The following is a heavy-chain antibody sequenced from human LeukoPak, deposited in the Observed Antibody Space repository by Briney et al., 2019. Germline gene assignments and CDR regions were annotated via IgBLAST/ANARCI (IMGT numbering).Heavy chain of an antibody. V-gene: IGHV3-9*01. CDR1: GFTLDDYA. CDR2: IDWNSAAM. J-gene: IGHJ5*02. CDR3: AKSRCSTLNCHQADNWFEL. D-gene: IGHD2-2*01. Sequence: PGGSLRLSCAASGFTLDDYAMHWVRQPPGGGLEWVSGIDWNSAAMAYADSLRGRFIVSRDNAKNSLNLQMNSLRAEDTALYYCAKSRCSTLNCHQADNWFELWGQGTLVTVSS.